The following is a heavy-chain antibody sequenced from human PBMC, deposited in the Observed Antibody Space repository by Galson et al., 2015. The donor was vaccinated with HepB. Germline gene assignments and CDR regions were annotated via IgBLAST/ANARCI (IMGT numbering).Heavy chain of an antibody. V-gene: IGHV4-59*08. CDR1: GGSISSHY. Sequence: SETLSLTCSVSGGSISSHYWSWMRQPPGKGLEWIGHIYDGGTANCNPSLKSRVTMSTDTSNNQFSLKLSSVTAADTAVYHCARQKGNKIPFDYWGRGTLVTVSS. CDR3: ARQKGNKIPFDY. CDR2: IYDGGTA. D-gene: IGHD1/OR15-1a*01. J-gene: IGHJ4*02.